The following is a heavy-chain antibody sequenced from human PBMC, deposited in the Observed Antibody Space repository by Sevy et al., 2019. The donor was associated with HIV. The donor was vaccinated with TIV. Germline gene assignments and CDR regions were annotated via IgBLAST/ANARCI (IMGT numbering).Heavy chain of an antibody. CDR2: IHSSGST. Sequence: SETLSLTCTVSGGSVNSGTYYYNWIRQPPGKGLEWIGYIHSSGSTYYNSSLKGRVTISLDTSKNQFSLKLNSVTAADTAVYYCVREVYCWTEIDYWGQGTLVTVSS. J-gene: IGHJ4*02. CDR3: VREVYCWTEIDY. D-gene: IGHD2-8*02. CDR1: GGSVNSGTYY. V-gene: IGHV4-61*01.